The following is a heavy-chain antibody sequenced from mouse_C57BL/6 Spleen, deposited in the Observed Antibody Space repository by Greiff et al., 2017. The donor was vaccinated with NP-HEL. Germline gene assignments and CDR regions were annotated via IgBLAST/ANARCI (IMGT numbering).Heavy chain of an antibody. V-gene: IGHV1-15*01. CDR3: TRGGYYDSPYYAMDY. Sequence: QVQLQQSGAELVRPGASVTLSCKASGYTFTDYEMHWVKQTPVHGLEWIGAIDPETGGTASNQKFKGKAILTADKSSSTAYMELRSLTSEDSAVYYCTRGGYYDSPYYAMDYWGQGTSVTVSS. CDR1: GYTFTDYE. J-gene: IGHJ4*01. CDR2: IDPETGGT. D-gene: IGHD2-4*01.